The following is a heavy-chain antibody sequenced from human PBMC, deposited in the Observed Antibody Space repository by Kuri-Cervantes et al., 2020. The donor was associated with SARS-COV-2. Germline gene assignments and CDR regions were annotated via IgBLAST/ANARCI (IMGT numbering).Heavy chain of an antibody. CDR3: ARVARLVSYYFDY. V-gene: IGHV4-39*01. D-gene: IGHD6-6*01. CDR2: IYYSGIT. J-gene: IGHJ4*02. CDR1: GGSLSSSNFY. Sequence: GSLRLSCTVSGGSLSSSNFYWGWIRQPPGKGLEWIGSIYYSGITYYSPSLKSRVTISVDTSKNQFSLKLSSVTAADTAVYYCARVARLVSYYFDYWGQGTLVTVSS.